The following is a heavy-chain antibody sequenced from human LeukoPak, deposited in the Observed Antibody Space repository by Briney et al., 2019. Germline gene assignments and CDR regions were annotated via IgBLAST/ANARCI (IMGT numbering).Heavy chain of an antibody. CDR3: ARDGTCNYPDY. V-gene: IGHV3-48*03. J-gene: IGHJ4*02. D-gene: IGHD1-1*01. CDR2: ISSSGSTI. CDR1: GFTFSNYE. Sequence: GGSLRLSCAASGFTFSNYEMNWVRQAPGKGLEWVSYISSSGSTIYYADSVKGRFTISRDNAKNSLYLQMNSLRAEDTAVYYCARDGTCNYPDYWGQGTLVTVSS.